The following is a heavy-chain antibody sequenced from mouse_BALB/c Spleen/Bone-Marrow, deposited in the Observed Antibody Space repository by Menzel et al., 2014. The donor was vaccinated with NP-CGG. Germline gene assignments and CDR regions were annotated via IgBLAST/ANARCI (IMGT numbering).Heavy chain of an antibody. Sequence: QVQLKESGAELARPGASVKLSCKASGYTFTSYWMPWVKQRPGQGLEWIGAIYPGDGDTRYTQKFKGKATLTADKSSSTAYMQLSSLASEDSAVYYCARGFPFDYWGQGTTLTVSS. CDR2: IYPGDGDT. CDR1: GYTFTSYW. CDR3: ARGFPFDY. V-gene: IGHV1-87*01. J-gene: IGHJ2*01.